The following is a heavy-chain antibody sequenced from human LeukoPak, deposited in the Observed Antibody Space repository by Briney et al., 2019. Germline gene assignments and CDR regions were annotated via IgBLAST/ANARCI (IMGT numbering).Heavy chain of an antibody. CDR1: GYTFTSYD. CDR2: MNPNSGNT. J-gene: IGHJ5*02. D-gene: IGHD3-3*01. Sequence: ASVTVSCMASGYTFTSYDINGVRQAPGQGLEGMGWMNPNSGNTGYAQKFQGRVTMTRNTSISTAYMELSSLRSEDTAVYYCARGFVLRFLEWLSYHNWFDPWGQGTLVTVSS. CDR3: ARGFVLRFLEWLSYHNWFDP. V-gene: IGHV1-8*01.